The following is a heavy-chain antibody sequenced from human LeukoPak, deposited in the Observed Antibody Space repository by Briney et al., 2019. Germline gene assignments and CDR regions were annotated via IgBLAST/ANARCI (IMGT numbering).Heavy chain of an antibody. CDR2: IYYSEVT. CDR3: ARHWQQLPSNWFDP. J-gene: IGHJ5*02. V-gene: IGHV4-39*01. D-gene: IGHD6-13*01. Sequence: SETLSLTCTVSGGSISSSGYYWGWIRQPPGKGLQWVRNIYYSEVTKYNPSLMSRVAISVDTSKNHFSLRLSSVTAADTAVYYCARHWQQLPSNWFDPWGQGTLVTVSS. CDR1: GGSISSSGYY.